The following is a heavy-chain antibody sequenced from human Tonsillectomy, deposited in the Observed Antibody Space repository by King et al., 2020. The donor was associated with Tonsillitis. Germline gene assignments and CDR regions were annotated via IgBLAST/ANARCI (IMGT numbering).Heavy chain of an antibody. CDR3: ARRSFAWYFDV. V-gene: IGHV4-39*01. D-gene: IGHD2/OR15-2a*01. CDR2: IYDSGST. Sequence: QLQESGPGLVKPSQTLSLRCTVSGGSISGSRHYWAWMRQPPGKGLEWLGSIYDSGSTYYNPSLQSRVSISVDTSKNQLSLNLTSVTAADTAVYYCARRSFAWYFDVWGRGTLVTVSS. CDR1: GGSISGSRHY. J-gene: IGHJ2*01.